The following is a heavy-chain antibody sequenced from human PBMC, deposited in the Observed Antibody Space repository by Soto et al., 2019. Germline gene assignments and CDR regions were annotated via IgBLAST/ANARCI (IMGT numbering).Heavy chain of an antibody. CDR2: IYSGGST. D-gene: IGHD1-7*01. Sequence: EVHLVESGGGLVQPGGSLRLSCAASGFTVSSNYMSWVRQAPGKGLEWVSVIYSGGSTYYADSVKGRFTISRDNSKNTMYLQMNSLRAEDTAVYYCARVLSIGGTIEGFDYWGQGTLVTVSS. J-gene: IGHJ4*02. CDR3: ARVLSIGGTIEGFDY. CDR1: GFTVSSNY. V-gene: IGHV3-66*01.